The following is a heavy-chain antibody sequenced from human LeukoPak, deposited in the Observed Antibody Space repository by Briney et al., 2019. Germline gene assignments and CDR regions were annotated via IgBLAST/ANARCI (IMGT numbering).Heavy chain of an antibody. Sequence: SETLSLTCTVSGGSISSYYWSGIRQPPGKGLEWIGYIYTSGSTNYNPSLKSRVTISVDTSKNQFSLKLSSVTAADTAVYLCAGTLPDIVVVPAYDYWGQGTLVTVSS. CDR2: IYTSGST. CDR1: GGSISSYY. D-gene: IGHD2-2*01. V-gene: IGHV4-4*09. CDR3: AGTLPDIVVVPAYDY. J-gene: IGHJ4*02.